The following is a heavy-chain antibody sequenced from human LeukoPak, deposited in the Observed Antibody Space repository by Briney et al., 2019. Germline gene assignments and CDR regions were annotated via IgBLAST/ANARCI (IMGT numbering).Heavy chain of an antibody. CDR1: AFTFSSYS. V-gene: IGHV3-21*01. Sequence: GGSLRLSCAASAFTFSSYSMNWVRQAPGKGLEWVSSISSSSSYIYYADSVKGRFTISRDNAKNSLYLQMNSLRAEDTAVYYCARLDGYNWGYAFDIWGQGTMVTVSS. J-gene: IGHJ3*02. D-gene: IGHD5-24*01. CDR3: ARLDGYNWGYAFDI. CDR2: ISSSSSYI.